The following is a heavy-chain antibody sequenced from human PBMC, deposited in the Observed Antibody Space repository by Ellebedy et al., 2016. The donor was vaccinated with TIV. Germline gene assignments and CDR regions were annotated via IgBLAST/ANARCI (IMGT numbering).Heavy chain of an antibody. CDR2: ISSSCSTI. V-gene: IGHV3-11*01. CDR1: GFTFSDYD. CDR3: ARPLRYYDSRATSDAFDI. D-gene: IGHD3-22*01. Sequence: GESLKISCAASGFTFSDYDINWIRQAPGKGLEWGSYISSSCSTIYYADSVKGRFTISRDNAKNSLYLQMNSLRAEDTAVYYCARPLRYYDSRATSDAFDIWGQGTMVTVSS. J-gene: IGHJ3*02.